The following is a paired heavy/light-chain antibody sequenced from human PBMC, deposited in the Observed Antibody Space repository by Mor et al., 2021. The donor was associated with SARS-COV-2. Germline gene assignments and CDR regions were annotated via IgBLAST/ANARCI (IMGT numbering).Light chain of an antibody. J-gene: IGKJ4*01. CDR1: QSVGSSY. CDR2: DAS. Sequence: EIVLTQSPATLSLSPGERATLSCGASQSVGSSYLAWYQQKPGLAPRLLIYDASTRATGIPERFSGSGSGTDFTLTISRLEPEDFALYYCQHFGGSQLTFGGGTKVVIK. V-gene: IGKV3D-20*01. CDR3: QHFGGSQLT.
Heavy chain of an antibody. D-gene: IGHD1-20*01. CDR1: GFTFGSYA. CDR3: AKVNWSPLLVPPKVANAFDT. Sequence: EVQLLESGGGLVQPGGSLRLSCAASGFTFGSYAMSWVRQAPGKGLDWVSSIGGRGRSTYYADSVKGRFTISRDNSKNTLFLQMNSLRAEDTAVYYCAKVNWSPLLVPPKVANAFDTWGQGTMVTVSS. J-gene: IGHJ3*02. V-gene: IGHV3-23*01. CDR2: IGGRGRST.